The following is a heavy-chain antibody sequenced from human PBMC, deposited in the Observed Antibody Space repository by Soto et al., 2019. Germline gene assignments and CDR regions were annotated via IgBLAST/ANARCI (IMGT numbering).Heavy chain of an antibody. CDR3: VKCADQWPYYFDY. Sequence: GGSLRLSCAASGFTFSSYAMSWVRQAPGKGLEWVSGISGSGVSTYYADSVKGRFTISRDNSKNTLWLQMNSLRVEDTAVYYCVKCADQWPYYFDYRGQGTLVTVSS. V-gene: IGHV3-23*01. CDR2: ISGSGVST. CDR1: GFTFSSYA. D-gene: IGHD6-19*01. J-gene: IGHJ4*02.